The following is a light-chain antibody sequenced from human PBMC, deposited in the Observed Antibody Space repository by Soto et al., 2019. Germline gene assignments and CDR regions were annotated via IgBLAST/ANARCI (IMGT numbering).Light chain of an antibody. CDR2: GAS. V-gene: IGKV3-15*01. Sequence: EVVMTQSPGTLSVSLGESATLSCRASQSVDGYLAWYQQKPGQAPRLLIYGASTRATGVTARFRGGGSGTDFTLTISRLEPEDFAVYYCQQYDNWPRTFGQGTKVDIK. CDR1: QSVDGY. J-gene: IGKJ1*01. CDR3: QQYDNWPRT.